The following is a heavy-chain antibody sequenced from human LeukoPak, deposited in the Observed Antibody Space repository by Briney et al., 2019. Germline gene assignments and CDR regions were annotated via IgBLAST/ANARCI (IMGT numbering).Heavy chain of an antibody. CDR3: ARGSSGWYSVAY. J-gene: IGHJ4*02. D-gene: IGHD6-19*01. CDR2: IKPSGGST. CDR1: GYTFTSYY. V-gene: IGHV1-46*01. Sequence: ASVKVSCKASGYTFTSYYMHWVRQAPGQGLEWRGVIKPSGGSTSYAQKFQGRVTMTRDTYTSTVYMKLSSLRSEVTAVYYCARGSSGWYSVAYWGQGTLVTVSS.